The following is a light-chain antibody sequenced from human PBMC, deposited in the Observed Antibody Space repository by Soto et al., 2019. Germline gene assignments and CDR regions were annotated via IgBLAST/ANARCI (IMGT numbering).Light chain of an antibody. CDR1: QSVSNY. Sequence: EIVLTQSPATLSLSPGERTTLSCRASQSVSNYLAWYQQKPGQAPRLLIYDASNRATGIPARFSGSGSETDCTLTISSLEPEDFAIYYCQQRSSWPLTFGGGTRVEIK. V-gene: IGKV3-11*01. CDR3: QQRSSWPLT. J-gene: IGKJ4*01. CDR2: DAS.